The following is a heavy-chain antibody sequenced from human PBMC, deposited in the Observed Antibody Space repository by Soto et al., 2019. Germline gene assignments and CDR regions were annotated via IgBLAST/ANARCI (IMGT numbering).Heavy chain of an antibody. D-gene: IGHD1-26*01. CDR3: TTGLVGGSYYSYIDY. CDR1: GFTFSNAW. CDR2: IKSKTDGGTT. V-gene: IGHV3-15*01. J-gene: IGHJ4*02. Sequence: PGGSLRLSCAASGFTFSNAWMSWVRQAPGKGLEWVGRIKSKTDGGTTDYAAPVKGRFTISRDDSKNTLYLQMNSLKTEDTAVYYCTTGLVGGSYYSYIDYWGQGTLVTVSS.